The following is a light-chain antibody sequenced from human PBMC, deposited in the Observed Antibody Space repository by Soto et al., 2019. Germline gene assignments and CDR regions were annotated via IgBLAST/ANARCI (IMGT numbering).Light chain of an antibody. J-gene: IGKJ3*01. CDR3: QQTFNIPFT. CDR1: QSITGY. V-gene: IGKV1-39*01. Sequence: DIQMTQSPSSLSASVGDRVTITCRASQSITGYLNWYQQKPGTAPKLLIFAASRLQSGVPSRFEGSGSGTDFTLTISGLQPDDFATYYCQQTFNIPFTFGPGTTVDVK. CDR2: AAS.